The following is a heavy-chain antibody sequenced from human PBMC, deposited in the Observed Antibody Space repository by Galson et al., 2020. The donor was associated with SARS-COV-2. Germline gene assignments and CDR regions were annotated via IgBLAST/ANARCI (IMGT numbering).Heavy chain of an antibody. CDR2: INPRDAIT. Sequence: ASVKVSCKTSGYTFTSYYIHWVRQAPGQGLEWVGIINPRDAITSYAQKFQGRVTMTRDTSTSTVHMELSSLRPEDTAVYYCAREWDDTSSSVLDYWGRGTLVTVSS. CDR1: GYTFTSYY. D-gene: IGHD3-22*01. J-gene: IGHJ4*02. V-gene: IGHV1-46*01. CDR3: AREWDDTSSSVLDY.